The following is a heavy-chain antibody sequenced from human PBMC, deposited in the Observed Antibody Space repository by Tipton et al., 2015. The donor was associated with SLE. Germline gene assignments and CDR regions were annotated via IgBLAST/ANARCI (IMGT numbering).Heavy chain of an antibody. D-gene: IGHD1-7*01. V-gene: IGHV4-30-2*01. CDR1: GGSISSGGYS. Sequence: TLSLTCAVSGGSISSGGYSWSWIRQPPGKGLEWIGYIYHTGSTYYNPSLKSRVTISVDTSKNQFSLKLSSVTAADTAVYYSAVITGTYGDWYFDLWGRGTLVTVSS. J-gene: IGHJ2*01. CDR3: AVITGTYGDWYFDL. CDR2: IYHTGST.